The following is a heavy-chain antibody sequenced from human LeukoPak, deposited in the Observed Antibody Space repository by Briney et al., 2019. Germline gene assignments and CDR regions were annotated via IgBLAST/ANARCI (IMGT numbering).Heavy chain of an antibody. CDR1: GGPISSSSYY. J-gene: IGHJ3*02. D-gene: IGHD2-15*01. Sequence: SETLSLTCTVSGGPISSSSYYWGWIRQPPGKRLGWIGSIHYSGRTYDNPSLKSRVTISLDTSKNHFSLKLSSVTAADTAVYYCARPLGYCSGGSCYGDAFDIWGQGTMVTVSS. V-gene: IGHV4-39*02. CDR2: IHYSGRT. CDR3: ARPLGYCSGGSCYGDAFDI.